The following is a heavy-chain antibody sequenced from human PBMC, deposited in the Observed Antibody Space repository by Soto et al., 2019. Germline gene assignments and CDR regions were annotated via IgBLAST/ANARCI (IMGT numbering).Heavy chain of an antibody. V-gene: IGHV1-24*01. Sequence: ASVKVSCKASGYTFSSYGINWVRQAPGKGLEWMGGFDPEDGETIYAQKFQGRVTMTEDTFTDTAYMELSSLRSEDTAVYYCATFWSGYPYFDYWGQGTLVTVSS. CDR1: GYTFSSYG. CDR3: ATFWSGYPYFDY. D-gene: IGHD3-3*01. CDR2: FDPEDGET. J-gene: IGHJ4*02.